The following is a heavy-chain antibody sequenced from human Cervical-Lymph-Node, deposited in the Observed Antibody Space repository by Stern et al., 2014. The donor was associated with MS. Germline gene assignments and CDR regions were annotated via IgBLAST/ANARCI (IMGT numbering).Heavy chain of an antibody. V-gene: IGHV1-69*01. Sequence: VQLVESGAEVKKPGSSVKVSCKASGGTFSSYAISWVRQAPGQGLEWMGGIIAIVGNSNYAQKFQGRVTITADESTSTAYMEVSSLRSEDTSVYYYARDPQGYSSGWYRYYYGLDVWGQGTTVTVSS. CDR3: ARDPQGYSSGWYRYYYGLDV. D-gene: IGHD6-19*01. CDR1: GGTFSSYA. J-gene: IGHJ6*02. CDR2: IIAIVGNS.